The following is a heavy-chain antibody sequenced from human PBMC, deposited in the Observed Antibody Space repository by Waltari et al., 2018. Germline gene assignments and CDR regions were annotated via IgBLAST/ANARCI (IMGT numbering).Heavy chain of an antibody. CDR2: IYHSGST. Sequence: QVQLQESGPGLVKPSETLSLTCAVSGYSISSGYYGGWIRQPPGKGLEWIGSIYHSGSTYYNPSLKSRVTISVDTSKNQFSLKLSSVTAADTAVYYCARIGLGYFDYWGQGTLVTVSS. CDR3: ARIGLGYFDY. D-gene: IGHD3-16*01. J-gene: IGHJ4*02. CDR1: GYSISSGYY. V-gene: IGHV4-38-2*01.